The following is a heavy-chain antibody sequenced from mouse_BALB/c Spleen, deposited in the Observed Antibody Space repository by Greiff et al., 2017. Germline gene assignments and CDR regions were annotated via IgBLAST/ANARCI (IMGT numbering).Heavy chain of an antibody. J-gene: IGHJ2*01. CDR1: GYTFTSYW. V-gene: IGHV1S81*02. CDR2: INPSNGRT. Sequence: VQLQQPGAELVKPGASVKLSCKASGYTFTSYWMHWVKQRPGQGLEWIGEINPSNGRTNYNEKFKSKATLTVDKSSSTAYMQLSSLTSEDSAVYYCAREIYYGQGTTLTVSS. CDR3: AREIY.